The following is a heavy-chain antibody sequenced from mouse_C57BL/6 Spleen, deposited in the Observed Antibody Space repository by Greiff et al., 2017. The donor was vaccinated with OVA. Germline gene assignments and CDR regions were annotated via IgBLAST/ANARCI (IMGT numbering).Heavy chain of an antibody. CDR2: INPSTGGT. CDR3: ARGAFLPY. V-gene: IGHV1-42*01. Sequence: VQLQQSGPELVKPGASVKISCKASGYSFTGYYMNWVKQNPEKSLEWIGEINPSTGGTTYNQKFKAKATLTVDKSSSTAYMQLKSLTSEDSAVYYCARGAFLPYWGQGTTLTVSS. D-gene: IGHD5-5*01. CDR1: GYSFTGYY. J-gene: IGHJ2*01.